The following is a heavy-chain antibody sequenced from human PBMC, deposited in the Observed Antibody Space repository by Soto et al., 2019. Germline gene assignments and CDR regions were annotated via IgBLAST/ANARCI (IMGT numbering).Heavy chain of an antibody. Sequence: PSETLSLTCTVSGGSISGHYWSWIRQPPGKGLQYIGYISYSGSTNYNPSLRSRVTISVDTSNNQFSLRLSSVTAADTAVYYCARDVGLQHDTGYYDFWSGKTNWFDPWGQGIPVPVSS. D-gene: IGHD3-3*01. CDR2: ISYSGST. CDR3: ARDVGLQHDTGYYDFWSGKTNWFDP. J-gene: IGHJ5*02. CDR1: GGSISGHY. V-gene: IGHV4-59*11.